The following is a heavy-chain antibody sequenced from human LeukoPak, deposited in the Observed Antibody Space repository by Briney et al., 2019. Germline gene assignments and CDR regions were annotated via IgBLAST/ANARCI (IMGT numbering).Heavy chain of an antibody. D-gene: IGHD1-14*01. CDR3: ARGPTGRLDH. V-gene: IGHV1-2*02. CDR1: XXXXXXSY. CDR2: INPNSGDT. Sequence: ASVKVXCXXXXXXXXXSYMHWVRQAPGQGLEWMGWINPNSGDTNYAQKFQGRVTMTSDTSISTVYMELNSLRSDDTAVFYCARGPTGRLDHWGQGTLVTVSS. J-gene: IGHJ4*02.